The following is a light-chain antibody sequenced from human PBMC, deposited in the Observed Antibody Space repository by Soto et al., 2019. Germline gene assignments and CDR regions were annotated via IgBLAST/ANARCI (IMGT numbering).Light chain of an antibody. CDR1: SSDVGAYNY. Sequence: QSALTQPASVSGSPGQSITISCTGTSSDVGAYNYVSWYQQHPGKAPKLMIFEVSDRPSGVSNRFSGSKSGNTASLTISGLQAEDEAHYYCSSYTSSNTLVFGGGTKLTLL. J-gene: IGLJ2*01. V-gene: IGLV2-14*01. CDR3: SSYTSSNTLV. CDR2: EVS.